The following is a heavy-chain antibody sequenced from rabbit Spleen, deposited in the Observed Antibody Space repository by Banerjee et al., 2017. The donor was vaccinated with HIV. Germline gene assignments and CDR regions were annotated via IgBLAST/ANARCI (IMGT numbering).Heavy chain of an antibody. CDR2: IYTGDGRT. V-gene: IGHV1S45*01. J-gene: IGHJ4*01. CDR1: GFDLSSSYV. D-gene: IGHD8-1*01. Sequence: QEQLEESGGGLVKPEGSLTLTCKASGFDLSSSYVMCWVRQAPGKGLEWIACIYTGDGRTFYASWAKGRFTSTKTSSTTVTLQMTSLTGADTATYFCARDLAGSGDYIDGYFNLWGPGTLVTVS. CDR3: ARDLAGSGDYIDGYFNL.